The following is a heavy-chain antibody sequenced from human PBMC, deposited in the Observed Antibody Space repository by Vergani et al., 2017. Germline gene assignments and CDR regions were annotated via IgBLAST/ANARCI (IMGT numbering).Heavy chain of an antibody. J-gene: IGHJ4*02. V-gene: IGHV4-34*01. CDR3: RWGSWDFDY. CDR1: GRSFSGYY. CDR2: INHSGST. Sequence: QVQLQQWGAGLLKPSETLSLTCAVYGRSFSGYYWSWIRQPPGKGLEWIGEINHSGSTNYNPSLKSRVTISVDTSKNQFSLKLSSVTAADTAVYYCRWGSWDFDYWGQGTLVTVSS. D-gene: IGHD2-21*01.